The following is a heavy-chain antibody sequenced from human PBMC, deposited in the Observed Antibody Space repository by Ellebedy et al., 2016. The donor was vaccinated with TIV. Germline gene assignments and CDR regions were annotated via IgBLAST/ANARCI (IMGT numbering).Heavy chain of an antibody. CDR3: GRDDRYGLDV. Sequence: GESLKISCVASGFAFSSRWIHSVRQAPGKGLVWVSHINSDGSSTTYADSVKGRFTISRDNAKDTVYLQMNSLRAEDTAVYYCGRDDRYGLDVWGQGTTVIVSS. CDR1: GFAFSSRW. CDR2: INSDGSST. J-gene: IGHJ6*02. V-gene: IGHV3-74*01.